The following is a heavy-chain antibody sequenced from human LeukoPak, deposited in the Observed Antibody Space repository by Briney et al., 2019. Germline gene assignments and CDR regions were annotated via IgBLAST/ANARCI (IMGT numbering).Heavy chain of an antibody. J-gene: IGHJ3*02. CDR3: ARIGDIVVVPAFDDAFDI. V-gene: IGHV1-69*13. CDR1: GGTFSSYV. D-gene: IGHD2-2*01. Sequence: ASVKVSCKASGGTFSSYVINWVRRAPGQGLEWVGGIIPIFGTANYAQKFQGRVTITADESTSTAYMELSSLRSEDTAVYYCARIGDIVVVPAFDDAFDIWGQGTMVTVSS. CDR2: IIPIFGTA.